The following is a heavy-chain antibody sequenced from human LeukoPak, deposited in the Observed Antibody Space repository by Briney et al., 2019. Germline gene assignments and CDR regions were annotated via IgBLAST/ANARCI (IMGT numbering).Heavy chain of an antibody. V-gene: IGHV3-74*01. CDR1: GFIVSSKY. Sequence: GGSLRLSCAVSGFIVSSKYMSWVRQAPGKGLVWVSRITRDGSSTTYADSVKGRFTTSRDNAKNTLYLQMDSLRDDDTAVYYCARDPGYESWSPFWGGMDVWGNGTTVTVSS. CDR2: ITRDGSST. J-gene: IGHJ6*04. D-gene: IGHD3-16*01. CDR3: ARDPGYESWSPFWGGMDV.